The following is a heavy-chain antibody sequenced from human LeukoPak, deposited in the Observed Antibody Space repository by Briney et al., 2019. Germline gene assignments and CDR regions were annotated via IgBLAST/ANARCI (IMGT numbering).Heavy chain of an antibody. J-gene: IGHJ5*02. CDR2: INPNSGGT. Sequence: SVKVSCKASGYTFTGYYMHWVRQAPGQGLEWMGWINPNSGGTNYAQKFQGRVTMTRDTSISTAYMELSRLRSDDTAVYYCAREFSSGWYSRWFDPWGQGTLVTVSS. D-gene: IGHD6-19*01. CDR3: AREFSSGWYSRWFDP. V-gene: IGHV1-2*02. CDR1: GYTFTGYY.